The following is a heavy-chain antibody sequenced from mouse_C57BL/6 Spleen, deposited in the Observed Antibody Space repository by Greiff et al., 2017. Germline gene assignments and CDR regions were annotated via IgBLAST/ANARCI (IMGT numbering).Heavy chain of an antibody. CDR2: ISGGGGNT. D-gene: IGHD2-5*01. V-gene: IGHV5-9*01. Sequence: EVQVVESGGGLVKPGGSLRLSCAASGFTFSSYTMSWVRQTPEKRLEWVATISGGGGNTYYPDSVKGRFTISRDNAKNTLYLQMSSLRSEDTALYYCARQRSNDAMDYWGQGTSVTVSS. J-gene: IGHJ4*01. CDR3: ARQRSNDAMDY. CDR1: GFTFSSYT.